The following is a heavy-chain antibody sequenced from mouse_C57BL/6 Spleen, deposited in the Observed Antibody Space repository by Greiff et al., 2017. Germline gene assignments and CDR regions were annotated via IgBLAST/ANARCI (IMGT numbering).Heavy chain of an antibody. V-gene: IGHV1-64*01. J-gene: IGHJ2*01. D-gene: IGHD1-3*01. Sequence: QVQLQQPGAELVKPGASVKLSCKASGYTFTSYWMHWVKQRPGQGLEWIGMIHPNSGSTNYNEKFKSKATLTVDKSSSTAYMQRSSLTSEDSAVYYCAREDSLYTSYWGQGTTLTVSS. CDR1: GYTFTSYW. CDR3: AREDSLYTSY. CDR2: IHPNSGST.